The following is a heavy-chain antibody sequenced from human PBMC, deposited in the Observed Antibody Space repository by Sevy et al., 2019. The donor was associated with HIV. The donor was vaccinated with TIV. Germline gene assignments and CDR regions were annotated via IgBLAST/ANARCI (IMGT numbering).Heavy chain of an antibody. CDR2: ISPYDGET. Sequence: ASVKVSCQSSGYNFNIYTIHWVRQARGQGLEWVGRISPYDGETDYAHNFHGRVSLTMDTSTSTAYLGLTSLRSDDTAVYFCTRDTWELLTGIAYYYSGMDVWGQGTTVTVSS. D-gene: IGHD1-26*01. J-gene: IGHJ6*02. CDR1: GYNFNIYT. CDR3: TRDTWELLTGIAYYYSGMDV. V-gene: IGHV1-18*01.